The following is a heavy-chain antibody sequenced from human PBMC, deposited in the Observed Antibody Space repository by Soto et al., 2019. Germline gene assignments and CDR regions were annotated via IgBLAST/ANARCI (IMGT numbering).Heavy chain of an antibody. CDR1: GFTFSSYA. CDR2: ISYDGSNK. D-gene: IGHD6-19*01. CDR3: ARDPRSVAGDMRYYFDY. Sequence: QVQLVESGGGVVQPGRSLRLSCAASGFTFSSYAMHWVRQAPGKGLEWVAVISYDGSNKYYADSVKGRFTISRDNSKNTLYLQMNSLRAEDTAVYYCARDPRSVAGDMRYYFDYWGQGTLVTVSS. V-gene: IGHV3-30-3*01. J-gene: IGHJ4*02.